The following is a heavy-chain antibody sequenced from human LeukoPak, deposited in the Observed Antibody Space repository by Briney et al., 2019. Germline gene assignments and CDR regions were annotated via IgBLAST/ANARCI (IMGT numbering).Heavy chain of an antibody. CDR2: IYYSGST. J-gene: IGHJ4*02. Sequence: SETLSLTCTVSSGSISSSSYYWGWIRQPPGKGLEWIGSIYYSGSTYYNPSLKSRVTISEDTSKNQFSLKLSSVTAADTAVYYCARDLVGVDYWGQGTLVTVSS. V-gene: IGHV4-39*07. CDR1: SGSISSSSYY. CDR3: ARDLVGVDY. D-gene: IGHD1-26*01.